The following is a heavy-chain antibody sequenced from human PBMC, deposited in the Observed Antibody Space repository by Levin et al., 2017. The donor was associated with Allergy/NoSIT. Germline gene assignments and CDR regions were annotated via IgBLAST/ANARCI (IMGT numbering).Heavy chain of an antibody. CDR1: GFTFSSYS. Sequence: AGGSLRLSCAASGFTFSSYSMNWVRQAPGKGLEWVSSISSSSNYIYYADSVKGRFTISRDNAKNSLYLQMNSLRAEDTAVYYCARDTVAARGSRYYYGMDGWGQGTTVTVSS. CDR2: ISSSSNYI. J-gene: IGHJ6*02. V-gene: IGHV3-21*01. D-gene: IGHD6-6*01. CDR3: ARDTVAARGSRYYYGMDG.